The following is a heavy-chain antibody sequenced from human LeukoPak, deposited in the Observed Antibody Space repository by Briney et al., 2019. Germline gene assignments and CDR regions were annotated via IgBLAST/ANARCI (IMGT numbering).Heavy chain of an antibody. CDR2: IYYSGST. Sequence: SETLSLTCTVSGGSISSYYWSWIRQPPGEGLEWIGYIYYSGSTNYNPSLKRRVTISLDTSKNQFSLKLSSVTAADTAVYYCAIAGPSGLVFDYWGQGTLVTVRS. CDR1: GGSISSYY. J-gene: IGHJ4*02. D-gene: IGHD3-3*01. CDR3: AIAGPSGLVFDY. V-gene: IGHV4-59*13.